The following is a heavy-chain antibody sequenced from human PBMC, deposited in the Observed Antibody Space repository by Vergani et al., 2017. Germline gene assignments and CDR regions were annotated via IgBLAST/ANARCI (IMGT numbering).Heavy chain of an antibody. CDR2: ISSNGGST. J-gene: IGHJ4*02. D-gene: IGHD6-19*01. Sequence: EVQLLESGGGLVQPGGSLRLSCAASGFTFSSYAMHWVRQAPGKGLEYVSAISSNGGSTYYANSVKGRFTISRDNSKNTLYLQMGSLRAEDMAVYYCARDLGIAVVYGLLGYWGQGTLVTVSS. V-gene: IGHV3-64*01. CDR1: GFTFSSYA. CDR3: ARDLGIAVVYGLLGY.